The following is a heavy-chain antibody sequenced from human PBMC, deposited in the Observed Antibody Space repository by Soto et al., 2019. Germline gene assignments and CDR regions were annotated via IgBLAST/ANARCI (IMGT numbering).Heavy chain of an antibody. Sequence: ASVKVSCKVSGYTLTELSMHWVRQAPGKGLEWMGGFDPEDGETIYAQKFQGRVTMTEDTSTDTAYMELSSLRSEDTAVYYCARARMTTVTTGPYYYYGMDVWGQGTTVTVSS. V-gene: IGHV1-24*01. D-gene: IGHD4-17*01. CDR1: GYTLTELS. CDR3: ARARMTTVTTGPYYYYGMDV. CDR2: FDPEDGET. J-gene: IGHJ6*02.